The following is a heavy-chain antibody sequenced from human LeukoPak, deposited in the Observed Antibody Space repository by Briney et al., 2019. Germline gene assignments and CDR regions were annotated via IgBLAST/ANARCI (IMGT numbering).Heavy chain of an antibody. V-gene: IGHV1-69*04. CDR2: IIPALNIT. J-gene: IGHJ6*02. CDR1: GGTFSSSA. Sequence: ASVKVSCKPSGGTFSSSAITWVRQAPGQGLEWMGRIIPALNITTYAQKFQGSVTITADTSTSTVYMELSSLRSEETAVYYCARDQGLTAPPPYGLDVWGQGTTVIVSS. CDR3: ARDQGLTAPPPYGLDV. D-gene: IGHD5-18*01.